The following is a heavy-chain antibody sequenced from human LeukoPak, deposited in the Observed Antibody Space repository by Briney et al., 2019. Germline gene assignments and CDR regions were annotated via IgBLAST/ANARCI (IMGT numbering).Heavy chain of an antibody. Sequence: GGSLRLSCAASGFTFSSYSLNWVRLAPGKGLEWVSSISSSGSYIYYADSVKGRFTISRDNAKNSLYLQMNSLRAKDTAVYYCARDELHTGTYFPFDYWGQGTLVTVSS. CDR1: GFTFSSYS. J-gene: IGHJ4*02. D-gene: IGHD1-26*01. V-gene: IGHV3-21*01. CDR3: ARDELHTGTYFPFDY. CDR2: ISSSGSYI.